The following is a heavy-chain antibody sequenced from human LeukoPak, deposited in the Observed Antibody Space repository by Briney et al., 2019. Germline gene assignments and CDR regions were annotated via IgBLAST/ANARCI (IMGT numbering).Heavy chain of an antibody. V-gene: IGHV1-2*02. D-gene: IGHD3-9*01. CDR1: GYTFTGYY. CDR3: ARSPDILTGENFDY. Sequence: ASVRVSCKASGYTFTGYYMHWVRQAPGQGLEWMGWINLNSGGTNYAQKFQDRVTMTRDTSISTAYMELSRLRFDDTAVYYCARSPDILTGENFDYWGQGTLVTVSS. J-gene: IGHJ4*02. CDR2: INLNSGGT.